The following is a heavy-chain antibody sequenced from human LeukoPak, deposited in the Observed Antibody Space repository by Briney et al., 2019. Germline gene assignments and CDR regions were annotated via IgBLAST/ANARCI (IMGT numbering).Heavy chain of an antibody. D-gene: IGHD3-22*01. J-gene: IGHJ6*02. V-gene: IGHV3-53*01. CDR1: GFTVSSNY. CDR2: MYSGGST. CDR3: ARAFYDSRGYGMDV. Sequence: GGSLRLSCAASGFTVSSNYMNWVRQAPGKGLEWVAVMYSGGSTYYADSVKGRFTISRDNSKNTLYVQMNSLRAEDTAVYYCARAFYDSRGYGMDVWGQGTTVTVSS.